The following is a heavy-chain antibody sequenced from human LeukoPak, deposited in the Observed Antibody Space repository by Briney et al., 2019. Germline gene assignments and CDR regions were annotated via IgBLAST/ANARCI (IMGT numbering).Heavy chain of an antibody. Sequence: SETLSLTCTVSGGPISSYNWSWIRQPPGKGLEGIGNIYYSGSTNYNPSLKSRVTISVDTSKNQFSLKLSSVTAADTAVYYCARVRYYYDSSGSQYNWFDPWGQGTLVTVSS. CDR3: ARVRYYYDSSGSQYNWFDP. D-gene: IGHD3-22*01. V-gene: IGHV4-59*01. CDR1: GGPISSYN. CDR2: IYYSGST. J-gene: IGHJ5*02.